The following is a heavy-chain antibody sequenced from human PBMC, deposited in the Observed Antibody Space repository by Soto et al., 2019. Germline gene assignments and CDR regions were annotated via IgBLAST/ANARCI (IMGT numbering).Heavy chain of an antibody. D-gene: IGHD3-3*01. CDR3: TTDSPPNYYDFWSGYFMPDSYYYYGMDV. CDR2: IKSKTDGGTT. V-gene: IGHV3-15*07. Sequence: GGSLRLSCAASGFTFSNAWMNWVRQAPGKGLEWVGRIKSKTDGGTTDYAAPVKGRFTISRDDSKNTLYLQMNSLKTEDTAVYYCTTDSPPNYYDFWSGYFMPDSYYYYGMDVRGQGTTVTVSS. J-gene: IGHJ6*02. CDR1: GFTFSNAW.